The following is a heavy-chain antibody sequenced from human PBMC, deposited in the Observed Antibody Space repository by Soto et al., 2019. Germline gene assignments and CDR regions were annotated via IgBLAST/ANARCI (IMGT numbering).Heavy chain of an antibody. CDR1: GFTLSNAW. J-gene: IGHJ3*02. CDR3: TSRGYGYGSSAFDI. D-gene: IGHD5-18*01. V-gene: IGHV3-15*01. Sequence: PGGSLRLSCTASGFTLSNAWMSWVRQAPGKGLEWVGRIKTKIDGGTTDYAAPVKGRFTISRDDSKNTLYLQMNSLKTEDTAVYYCTSRGYGYGSSAFDIWGQGQWSPSPQ. CDR2: IKTKIDGGTT.